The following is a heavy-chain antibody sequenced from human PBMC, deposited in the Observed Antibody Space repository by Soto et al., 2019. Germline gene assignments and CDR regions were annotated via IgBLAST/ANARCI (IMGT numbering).Heavy chain of an antibody. CDR3: ASGLYDSSGYYDY. CDR1: GGSISSYY. Sequence: SETLSLTCTVSGGSISSYYWSWIRQPPGKGLEWIGYIYYSGSTNYNPSLKSRVTISVDTSKNRFSLKLSSVPAADTAVYYCASGLYDSSGYYDYWGQGTLVPVSS. CDR2: IYYSGST. J-gene: IGHJ4*02. V-gene: IGHV4-59*01. D-gene: IGHD3-22*01.